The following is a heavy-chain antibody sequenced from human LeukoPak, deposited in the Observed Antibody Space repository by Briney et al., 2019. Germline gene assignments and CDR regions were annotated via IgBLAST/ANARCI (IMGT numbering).Heavy chain of an antibody. CDR1: GVSVSSGGYY. V-gene: IGHV4-61*08. D-gene: IGHD6-19*01. J-gene: IGHJ6*02. CDR3: ARDPKGAVGYYYYSMEV. Sequence: SETLSLTCNVSGVSVSSGGYYWNWIRQPPGKGLEWIGHVSYSGSTNYNPSLKSRVTISLDTSKNQFSLKLSSVTAADTAVYFCARDPKGAVGYYYYSMEVWGQGTTVTVSS. CDR2: VSYSGST.